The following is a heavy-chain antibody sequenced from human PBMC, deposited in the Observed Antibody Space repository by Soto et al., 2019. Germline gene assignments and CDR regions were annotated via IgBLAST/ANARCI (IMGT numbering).Heavy chain of an antibody. D-gene: IGHD1-26*01. CDR2: IFYTGST. CDR1: GGSISSSSYY. V-gene: IGHV4-39*07. J-gene: IGHJ4*02. Sequence: SETLSLPCTVSGGSISSSSYYWGWIRQPPGRGLEWIGYIFYTGSTYRNPSLERRVTMSVDTSKNQFSLNLSSVTAADTAVYYCARRETYFAFDDWGQGTLVTVSS. CDR3: ARRETYFAFDD.